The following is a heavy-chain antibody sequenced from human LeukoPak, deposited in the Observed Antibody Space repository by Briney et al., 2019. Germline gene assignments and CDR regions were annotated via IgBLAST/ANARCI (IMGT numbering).Heavy chain of an antibody. D-gene: IGHD4-17*01. CDR3: TRGDYGNY. V-gene: IGHV5-51*01. J-gene: IGHJ4*02. Sequence: GGSLRLSCKGAGYSFTSNWIAWVRQMPGKGLEWMGIIYPGDSDIRYSPSFQDQVTISADKSISTAYLQWSSLTASDTAMYYCTRGDYGNYWGQGTLVTVSS. CDR2: IYPGDSDI. CDR1: GYSFTSNW.